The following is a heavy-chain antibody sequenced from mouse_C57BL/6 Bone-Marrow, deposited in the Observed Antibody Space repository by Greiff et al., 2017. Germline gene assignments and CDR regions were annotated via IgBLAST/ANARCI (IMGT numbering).Heavy chain of an antibody. V-gene: IGHV1-63*01. CDR1: GYTFTNYW. D-gene: IGHD4-1*01. J-gene: IGHJ1*03. Sequence: VQLQQSGAELVRPGTSVTMSCKASGYTFTNYWIGWAKQRPGHGLEWIGDIYPGGGYTNYNEKFKGKATLTADKSSSTAYMQFSSRTSEDSAIYYCARTGTGWYFDVWGTGTTVTVAS. CDR2: IYPGGGYT. CDR3: ARTGTGWYFDV.